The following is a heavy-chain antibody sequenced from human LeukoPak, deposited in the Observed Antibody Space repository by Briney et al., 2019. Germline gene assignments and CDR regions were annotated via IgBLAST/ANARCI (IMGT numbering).Heavy chain of an antibody. J-gene: IGHJ4*02. Sequence: GASVKVSCKASGYTFTGYYMHWVRQAPGQGLEWMGWINPNSGDTNYAQKFQGRVTMTRDTSISTAYMELSRLRSDDTAVYYCARALYGDYDTPGGYWGQGTLVTVSS. CDR2: INPNSGDT. CDR1: GYTFTGYY. CDR3: ARALYGDYDTPGGY. D-gene: IGHD4-17*01. V-gene: IGHV1-2*02.